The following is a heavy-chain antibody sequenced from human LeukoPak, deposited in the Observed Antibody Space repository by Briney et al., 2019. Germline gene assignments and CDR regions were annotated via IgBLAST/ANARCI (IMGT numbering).Heavy chain of an antibody. V-gene: IGHV3-30-3*01. D-gene: IGHD2-2*01. CDR3: AKAPGGTSDDAFDI. J-gene: IGHJ3*02. CDR2: ISYDGCNK. CDR1: GFTFSSYA. Sequence: GGSLRLSCAASGFTFSSYAMHWVRQAPGKGLEWVAVISYDGCNKYYADSVKGRFTISRDNSKNTLYLQMNSLRAEDTAVYYCAKAPGGTSDDAFDIWGQGTMVTVSS.